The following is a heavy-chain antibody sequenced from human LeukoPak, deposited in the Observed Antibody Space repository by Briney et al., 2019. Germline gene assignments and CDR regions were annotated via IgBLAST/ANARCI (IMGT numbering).Heavy chain of an antibody. CDR3: AKDRSIGTYYTFDH. CDR2: ISGSGVMT. J-gene: IGHJ4*02. D-gene: IGHD1-26*01. V-gene: IGHV3-23*01. Sequence: PGGSLRLSCVASRFTFSTYAMTWVRQAPGKGLEWVATISGSGVMTYYADSVKGRFTVSGDNSKNTLYLQMSSLTAADTAVYYCAKDRSIGTYYTFDHWGQGTLVTVSS. CDR1: RFTFSTYA.